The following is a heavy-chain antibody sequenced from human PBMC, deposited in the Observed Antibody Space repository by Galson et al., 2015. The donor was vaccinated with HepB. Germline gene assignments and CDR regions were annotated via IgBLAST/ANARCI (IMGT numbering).Heavy chain of an antibody. Sequence: SLRLSCAASGFTFSSYSMNWVRQAPGKGLEWVSSISSSSSYIYYADSVKGRFTISRDNAKNSLYLQMNSLRAEDTAVYYCARDGGYCSSTSCYADGYFDYWGQGTLVTVSS. CDR2: ISSSSSYI. V-gene: IGHV3-21*01. CDR1: GFTFSSYS. CDR3: ARDGGYCSSTSCYADGYFDY. J-gene: IGHJ4*02. D-gene: IGHD2-2*01.